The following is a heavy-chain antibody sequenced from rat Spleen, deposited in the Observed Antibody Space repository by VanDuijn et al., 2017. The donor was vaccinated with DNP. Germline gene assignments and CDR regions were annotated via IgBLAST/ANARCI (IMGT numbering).Heavy chain of an antibody. J-gene: IGHJ2*01. CDR3: ARPDY. CDR2: IFSSVGST. CDR1: GVTFNNYW. Sequence: EVQLVESGGDLVQPGRSLKLSCVVSGVTFNNYWMTWIRQVPGKGLEWVASIFSSVGSTYYGDSVKGRFTISRDNAKTTLYLKMNSLRSEDMATYYCARPDYWGQGVMVTVSS. V-gene: IGHV5-31*01.